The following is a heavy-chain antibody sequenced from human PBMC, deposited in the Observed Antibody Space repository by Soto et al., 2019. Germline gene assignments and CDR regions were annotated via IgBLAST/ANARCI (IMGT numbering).Heavy chain of an antibody. D-gene: IGHD4-17*01. CDR3: ARAVTTDQPSYYYYYGMDV. CDR2: ISSSGSTI. V-gene: IGHV3-11*01. Sequence: GGSLRLSCAASGFTFSDYYMSWIRQAPGKGLEWVSYISSSGSTIYYADSVKGRFTISRDNAKNSLYLQMNSLRAEDTAVYYCARAVTTDQPSYYYYYGMDVWGQGTTVTSP. J-gene: IGHJ6*02. CDR1: GFTFSDYY.